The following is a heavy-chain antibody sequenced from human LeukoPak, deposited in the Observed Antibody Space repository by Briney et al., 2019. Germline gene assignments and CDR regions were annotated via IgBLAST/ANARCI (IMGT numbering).Heavy chain of an antibody. CDR3: ARGYDFWSDYFFDY. Sequence: SQTLSLTCTVSGVSISSGGYYWSWIRQHPGKGLEWIGYIYYSGSTYYNPSLKSRVTISVDTSKNQFSLKLSSVTAADTAVYYCARGYDFWSDYFFDYWGQGTLVTVSS. CDR1: GVSISSGGYY. CDR2: IYYSGST. D-gene: IGHD3-3*01. J-gene: IGHJ4*02. V-gene: IGHV4-31*03.